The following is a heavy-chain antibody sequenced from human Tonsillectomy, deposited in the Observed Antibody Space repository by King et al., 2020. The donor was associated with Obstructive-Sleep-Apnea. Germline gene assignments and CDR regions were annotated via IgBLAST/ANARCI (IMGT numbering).Heavy chain of an antibody. CDR1: GFTFNSYG. J-gene: IGHJ4*02. CDR2: IRYDGSIK. Sequence: VQLVESGGGVVQPGRSLRLSCAASGFTFNSYGMHWVRQAPGKGLEWVAFIRYDGSIKYYADSVKGRFTISRDNSKNTLYLQMDSLRPEDTAVYYCAKGEYYYDSSGYDLFDYWGQGTLVTVSS. D-gene: IGHD3-22*01. CDR3: AKGEYYYDSSGYDLFDY. V-gene: IGHV3-30*02.